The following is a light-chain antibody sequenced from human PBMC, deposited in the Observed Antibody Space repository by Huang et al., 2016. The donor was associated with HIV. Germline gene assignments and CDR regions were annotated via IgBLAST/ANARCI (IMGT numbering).Light chain of an antibody. Sequence: EIEMTQSPAIVSVSPGERATLSCRASQRVNRALAWYLQKPGQAPRLLIYGASTRAMGIPTKFNCTGSGTEFSLSISNLQSDDFGVYYCQQYNDWPPLTFGGGTKVEI. CDR2: GAS. J-gene: IGKJ4*01. CDR1: QRVNRA. CDR3: QQYNDWPPLT. V-gene: IGKV3-15*01.